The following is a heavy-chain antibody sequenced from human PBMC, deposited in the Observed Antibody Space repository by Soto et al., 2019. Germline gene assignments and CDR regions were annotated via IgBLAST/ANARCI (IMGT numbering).Heavy chain of an antibody. CDR1: GCSISSSSYY. J-gene: IGHJ1*01. CDR3: ALFQGLGYSYGYAEYFQH. D-gene: IGHD5-18*01. V-gene: IGHV4-31*03. Sequence: SETLSLTCTVSGCSISSSSYYWGWIRQHPGKGLEWIGYIYYSGSTYYNPSLKSRVTISVDTSKNQFSLKLSSVTAADTAVYYCALFQGLGYSYGYAEYFQHWGQGTLVTVSS. CDR2: IYYSGST.